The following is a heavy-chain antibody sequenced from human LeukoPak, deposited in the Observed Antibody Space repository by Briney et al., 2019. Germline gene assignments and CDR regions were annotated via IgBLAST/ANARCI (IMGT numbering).Heavy chain of an antibody. D-gene: IGHD3-22*01. Sequence: ASVKVSCKASGYTFTSYGISWVRQAPGQGLEWMGWISAYNGNTNYAQKLQGRVTMTTDTSTSTAYMELRSLRSDDTAVYYCATSLRYYDSSGHQGNWGQGTLVTVSS. CDR3: ATSLRYYDSSGHQGN. CDR1: GYTFTSYG. V-gene: IGHV1-18*01. J-gene: IGHJ4*02. CDR2: ISAYNGNT.